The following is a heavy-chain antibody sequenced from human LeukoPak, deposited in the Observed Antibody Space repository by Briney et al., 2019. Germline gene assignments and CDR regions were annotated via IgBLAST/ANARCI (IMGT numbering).Heavy chain of an antibody. CDR2: TYYRSQWYN. CDR1: GDSVSSITSA. Sequence: PSQTLSLTCAISGDSVSSITSAWSWIRQSPSRGLEWLGRTYYRSQWYNDYAVSVKSRITINPDTSNNQFSLQLSPVTPEDTAVYYCARISHASVGVTWGQGTPVTVSS. J-gene: IGHJ4*02. D-gene: IGHD1-26*01. V-gene: IGHV6-1*01. CDR3: ARISHASVGVT.